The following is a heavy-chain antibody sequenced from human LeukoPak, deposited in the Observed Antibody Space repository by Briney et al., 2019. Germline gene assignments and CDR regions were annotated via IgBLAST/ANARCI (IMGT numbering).Heavy chain of an antibody. Sequence: GGSLRLSCAASGFTVSSNYMSWVRQAPGKGLEWVSVIYSGGSTYYADSVKGRFTISRDNSKNTLYLQMNSLRAEDTAVYYCARDLLGGSGVDYWGQGTLVTVSS. CDR2: IYSGGST. D-gene: IGHD3-10*01. V-gene: IGHV3-53*01. J-gene: IGHJ4*02. CDR3: ARDLLGGSGVDY. CDR1: GFTVSSNY.